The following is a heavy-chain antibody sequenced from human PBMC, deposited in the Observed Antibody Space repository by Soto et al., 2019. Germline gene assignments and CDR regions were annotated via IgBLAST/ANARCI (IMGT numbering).Heavy chain of an antibody. CDR2: IFNAEGT. V-gene: IGHV4-30-4*01. Sequence: SETLSLTCTVSGASISNTDYYWSWIRQPPGKGLEWIGYIFNAEGTSYNPSLKSRLTISADTSKNQFSLKLFSVTAADTAVYYCARGTPLDFWGQGTLVTVSS. CDR3: ARGTPLDF. CDR1: GASISNTDYY. J-gene: IGHJ4*02.